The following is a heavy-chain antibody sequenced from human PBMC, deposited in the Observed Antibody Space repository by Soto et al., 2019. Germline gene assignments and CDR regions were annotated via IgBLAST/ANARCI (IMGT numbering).Heavy chain of an antibody. Sequence: QVQLVESGGDVVQPGRSLRLSCAASGFTLSSYGMHWVRQAPGKGLEWVAVISYDGSNKYYADSVKGRFTISRDNSKNTLYLQMNSLRAEDTAVYYCAKDTIAVAPTFDYWGQGTLVTVSS. J-gene: IGHJ4*02. CDR1: GFTLSSYG. D-gene: IGHD6-19*01. CDR3: AKDTIAVAPTFDY. V-gene: IGHV3-30*18. CDR2: ISYDGSNK.